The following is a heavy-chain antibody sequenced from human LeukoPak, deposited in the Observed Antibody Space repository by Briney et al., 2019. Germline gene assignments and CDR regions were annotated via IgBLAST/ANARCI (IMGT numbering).Heavy chain of an antibody. Sequence: GRSLRLSCAASGFTFDDYAMHWVRQAPGKGLEWVSGISWNSGSIGYADSVKGRFTISRDNAKNSLYLQMNSLRAEDTALYYCAKDTASDAFDIWGQGTMVTVSS. V-gene: IGHV3-9*01. CDR3: AKDTASDAFDI. CDR1: GFTFDDYA. J-gene: IGHJ3*02. D-gene: IGHD5-18*01. CDR2: ISWNSGSI.